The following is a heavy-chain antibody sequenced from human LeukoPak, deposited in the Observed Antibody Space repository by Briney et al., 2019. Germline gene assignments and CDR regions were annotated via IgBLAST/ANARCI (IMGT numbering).Heavy chain of an antibody. CDR1: GGSISSHY. J-gene: IGHJ5*02. D-gene: IGHD1-26*01. Sequence: SETLSLTCTVSGGSISSHYWSWIRQPPGKGLEWIGYIYYGGSTNYNPSLKSRVTISVDTSKNQFSLKLSSVTAADTAVYYCARGGRDGLIVGATSWFDPWGQGTLVTVSS. V-gene: IGHV4-59*11. CDR2: IYYGGST. CDR3: ARGGRDGLIVGATSWFDP.